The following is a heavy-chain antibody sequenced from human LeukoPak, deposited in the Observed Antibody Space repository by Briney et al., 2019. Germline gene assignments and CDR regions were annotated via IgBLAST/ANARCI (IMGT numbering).Heavy chain of an antibody. Sequence: PGGSLRLSCAASGFTFSSYSMIWVRQAPGKGLEWVSSISSSSSYIYYADSVKGRFTISRDNAKNSLYLQMNSLRAEDTAVYYCARSPTGTTNYRGQGTLVTVSS. CDR1: GFTFSSYS. V-gene: IGHV3-21*01. CDR3: ARSPTGTTNY. D-gene: IGHD1-1*01. J-gene: IGHJ4*02. CDR2: ISSSSSYI.